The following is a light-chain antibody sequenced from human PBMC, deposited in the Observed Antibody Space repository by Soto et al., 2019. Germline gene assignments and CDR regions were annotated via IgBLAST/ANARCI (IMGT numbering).Light chain of an antibody. Sequence: EIVLTQSPGTLSLSPGERATISCRASKSVSSSYLAWYQQKPGQAPRLLIYGASSRATGIPDRFSGSGSGIDVTITISRVEPDDFAVYYCQQYSSSPWTFGQGTKVEIK. CDR3: QQYSSSPWT. CDR1: KSVSSSY. CDR2: GAS. J-gene: IGKJ1*01. V-gene: IGKV3-20*01.